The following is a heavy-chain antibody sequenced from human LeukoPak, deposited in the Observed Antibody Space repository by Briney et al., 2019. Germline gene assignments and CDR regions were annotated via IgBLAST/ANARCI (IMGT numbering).Heavy chain of an antibody. V-gene: IGHV4-34*01. CDR3: ARGLTGGYYFDALDI. D-gene: IGHD3-22*01. Sequence: KTSETLSLTCGVYWGSLRGYYWRWIRQPPGKGREWVGEINHSGSTNYNQSLKSRVTTSVDTSKNQFSLKLSSVTAADTAVYYCARGLTGGYYFDALDIWGQGTMVTVSS. CDR1: WGSLRGYY. J-gene: IGHJ3*02. CDR2: INHSGST.